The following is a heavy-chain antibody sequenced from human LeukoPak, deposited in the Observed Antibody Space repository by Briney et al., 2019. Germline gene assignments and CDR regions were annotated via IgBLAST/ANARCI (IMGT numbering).Heavy chain of an antibody. D-gene: IGHD3-3*01. CDR1: GYTFTSYD. J-gene: IGHJ6*02. CDR3: ARGRITIFGVVYYYYYGMDV. CDR2: MNPNSGNT. Sequence: ASVKVSCKASGYTFTSYDINWVRRATGQGLEWMGWMNPNSGNTGYAQKFQGRVTMTRNTSISTAYMELSSLRSEDTAVYYCARGRITIFGVVYYYYYGMDVWGQGTTVTVSS. V-gene: IGHV1-8*01.